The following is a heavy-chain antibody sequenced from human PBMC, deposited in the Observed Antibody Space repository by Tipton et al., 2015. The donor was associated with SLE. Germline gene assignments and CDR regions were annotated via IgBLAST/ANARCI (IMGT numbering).Heavy chain of an antibody. CDR2: LYYSGTT. V-gene: IGHV4-39*06. CDR3: ARTSAAAAGYYGMDV. J-gene: IGHJ6*02. D-gene: IGHD6-13*01. Sequence: TLSLTCTVSGDSISSSRHDWGWIRQPPGEGLEWIGSLYYSGTTYYNPSLRSRVTISADTSKNHFPLKVYSVTAADTAVYFCARTSAAAAGYYGMDVWGQGTTVTVSS. CDR1: GDSISSSRHD.